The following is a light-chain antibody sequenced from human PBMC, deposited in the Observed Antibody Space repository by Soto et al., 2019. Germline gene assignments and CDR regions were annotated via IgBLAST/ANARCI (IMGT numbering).Light chain of an antibody. Sequence: QSVLTQPPSASGSPGQSVTISCTGTSSDVGGYNYVSWYQQHPGKAPKLMIYEVSKRPSGVPDRFSGSKSGNTASLTVSGPQAEDEAVYSCSQYEGSNNFVFGTGTKVTVL. CDR1: SSDVGGYNY. CDR3: SQYEGSNNFV. J-gene: IGLJ1*01. CDR2: EVS. V-gene: IGLV2-8*01.